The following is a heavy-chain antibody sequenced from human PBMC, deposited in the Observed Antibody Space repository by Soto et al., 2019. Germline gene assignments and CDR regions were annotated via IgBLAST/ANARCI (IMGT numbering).Heavy chain of an antibody. D-gene: IGHD3-10*01. CDR2: ISYDGSNK. V-gene: IGHV3-30-3*01. CDR1: GFTFSSSA. Sequence: QVQLVESGGGVVQPGRSLRLSCAASGFTFSSSAMHWVRQAPGKGLEWVAVISYDGSNKYYADSVKGRFTISRDNSKNTRYLQRNSLSAEDTAVYYCARAEFSFMYWGQGTLVTVSS. J-gene: IGHJ4*02. CDR3: ARAEFSFMY.